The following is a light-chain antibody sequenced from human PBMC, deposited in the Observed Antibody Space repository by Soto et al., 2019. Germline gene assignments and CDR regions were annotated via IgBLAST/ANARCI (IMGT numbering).Light chain of an antibody. J-gene: IGKJ5*01. Sequence: IVLAQSPGTLSLSPGERATLSCRARQSVSSSYLAWYQQKPGQAPRRLIYGASSRATGIPDRFSGSGSGTDFTLTISRLEPEDFAVYYCQQYGSSPPITFGQGTRLEIK. CDR2: GAS. CDR3: QQYGSSPPIT. CDR1: QSVSSSY. V-gene: IGKV3-20*01.